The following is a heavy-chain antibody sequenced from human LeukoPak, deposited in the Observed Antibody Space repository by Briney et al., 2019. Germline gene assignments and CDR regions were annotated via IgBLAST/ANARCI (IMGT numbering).Heavy chain of an antibody. CDR2: ISGSGGST. Sequence: GGSLRLSCAASGFTFSSYAMNWVRQAPGKGLEWVSAISGSGGSTYYADSVKGRFTISRDNSKNTLYLQMNSLRAEDTAVYYCAKDEYYYDSSGYYYDIPYFDYWGQGTLVTVPS. V-gene: IGHV3-23*01. D-gene: IGHD3-22*01. CDR3: AKDEYYYDSSGYYYDIPYFDY. CDR1: GFTFSSYA. J-gene: IGHJ4*02.